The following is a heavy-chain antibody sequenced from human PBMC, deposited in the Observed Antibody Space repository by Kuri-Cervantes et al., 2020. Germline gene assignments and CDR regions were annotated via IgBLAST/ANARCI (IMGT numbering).Heavy chain of an antibody. CDR3: VRVGSDSGWAFDY. J-gene: IGHJ4*02. D-gene: IGHD6-19*01. V-gene: IGHV3-48*01. CDR2: MNSGGVII. CDR1: GLNFSRYA. Sequence: GESLKISCAASGLNFSRYAMTWVRQAPGKGLEWVSYMNSGGVIIYYADSVKGRFTIFRDNAKNSLYLQMNSLTGEDTAVYYCVRVGSDSGWAFDYWGQGTQVTVSS.